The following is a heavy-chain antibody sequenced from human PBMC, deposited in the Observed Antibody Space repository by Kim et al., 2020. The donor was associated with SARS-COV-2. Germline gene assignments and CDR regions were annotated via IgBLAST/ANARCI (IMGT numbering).Heavy chain of an antibody. CDR2: IYYSGAA. J-gene: IGHJ4*01. Sequence: SETLSLTCTVSGGSIRTAGYYWSWIRQHPGKGLEWLGYIYYSGAAYYSPSLKSRLTISLDTSRNQCSLKLNSVTAADTAVYYCARTADYPRTYIFDSWGRGTLVTVSS. V-gene: IGHV4-31*03. D-gene: IGHD2-21*02. CDR3: ARTADYPRTYIFDS. CDR1: GGSIRTAGYY.